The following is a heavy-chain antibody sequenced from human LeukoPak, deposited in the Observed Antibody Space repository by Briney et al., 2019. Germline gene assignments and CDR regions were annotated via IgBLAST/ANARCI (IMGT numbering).Heavy chain of an antibody. V-gene: IGHV4-38-2*02. CDR3: ARGSRYNWNYRGNY. D-gene: IGHD1-7*01. Sequence: SETLSLTCTVSGYSISSGYYWGWIRQPPGKGLEWIGSIYHSGSTYYNPSLKSRVTISVDTSKNQFSLKLSSVTAADTAVYYCARGSRYNWNYRGNYWGQGTLVTVSS. CDR2: IYHSGST. J-gene: IGHJ4*02. CDR1: GYSISSGYY.